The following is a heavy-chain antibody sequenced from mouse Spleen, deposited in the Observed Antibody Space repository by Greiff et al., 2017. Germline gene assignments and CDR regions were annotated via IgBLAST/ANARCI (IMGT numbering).Heavy chain of an antibody. CDR3: SRMGITTA. CDR1: GYTFTDYE. V-gene: IGHV1-15*01. J-gene: IGHJ2*01. CDR2: IDPETGGT. Sequence: VKLQESGAELVRPGASVTLSCKASGYTFTDYEMHWVKQTPVHGLEWIGAIDPETGGTAYNQKFKGKAILTADRSSSTAYMELRSLTSEDSAVYYCSRMGITTAWGQGTTLTVSS. D-gene: IGHD2-4*01.